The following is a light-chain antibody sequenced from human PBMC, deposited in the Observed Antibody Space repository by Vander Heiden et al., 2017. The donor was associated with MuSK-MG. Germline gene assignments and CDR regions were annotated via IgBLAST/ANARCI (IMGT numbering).Light chain of an antibody. J-gene: IGKJ1*01. V-gene: IGKV3-15*01. CDR2: GAS. CDR1: QSVSSN. CDR3: QQYNNWPPWT. Sequence: EIEMTQSPATLSVSPGERATLSCRASQSVSSNLAWYQQKPGQAPRLLIYGASTRATGIPARFSGSGSGTEFTLTISSLQSEEFAVYYCQQYNNWPPWTFGQGTKVEIK.